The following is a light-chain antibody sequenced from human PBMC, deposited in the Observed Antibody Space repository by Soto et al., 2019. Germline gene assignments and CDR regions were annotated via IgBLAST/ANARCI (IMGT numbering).Light chain of an antibody. CDR1: SSNIGGTNY. CDR3: ASWDDRLGAVI. CDR2: SNN. V-gene: IGLV1-47*02. J-gene: IGLJ2*01. Sequence: QSVLTQPPSASGTPGQRVFISCSGSSSNIGGTNYVYWYQQLPRAAPKLLMHSNNLRPSGVPERISGSKSGTSASLAISGLRSEDEAVYYCASWDDRLGAVIFGGGTKLTVL.